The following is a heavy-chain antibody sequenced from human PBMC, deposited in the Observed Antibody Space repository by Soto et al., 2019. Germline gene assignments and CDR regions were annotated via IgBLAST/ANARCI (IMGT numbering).Heavy chain of an antibody. J-gene: IGHJ4*02. CDR1: GFTFSSYW. D-gene: IGHD5-18*01. CDR2: IKQDGSEK. V-gene: IGHV3-7*01. CDR3: ATRYTAMVIGSHDY. Sequence: PGGSLRLSCAASGFTFSSYWMSWVRQAPGKGLEWVANIKQDGSEKYYVDSVKGRFTISRDNAKNSLYLQMNSLRAEDTAVYYCATRYTAMVIGSHDYWGQGTLVTVSS.